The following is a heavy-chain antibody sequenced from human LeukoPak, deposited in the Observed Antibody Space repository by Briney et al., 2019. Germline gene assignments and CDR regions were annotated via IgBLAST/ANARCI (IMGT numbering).Heavy chain of an antibody. D-gene: IGHD3-22*01. CDR3: ARDYYDSSGSSWFDP. V-gene: IGHV3-21*01. CDR1: GFTFSRYS. J-gene: IGHJ5*02. Sequence: GGSLRLSCAASGFTFSRYSMNWVRQAPGKGLEWVSSISSGSSYMYYADSVKGRFTISRDNAKNSLYLQMNSLRAKDTAVYYCARDYYDSSGSSWFDPWGQGTLVTVSS. CDR2: ISSGSSYM.